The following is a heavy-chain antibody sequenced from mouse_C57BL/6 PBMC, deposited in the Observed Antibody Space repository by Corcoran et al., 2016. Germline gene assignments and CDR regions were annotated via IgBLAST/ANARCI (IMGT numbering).Heavy chain of an antibody. V-gene: IGHV1-26*01. CDR2: INPNNGGT. Sequence: EVQLQQSGPELVKPGASVKISCKASGYTFTDYSMNWVKQSHGKSLEWIGDINPNNGGTSYNQKVKGKATLTVDKSSSTAYMELRSLTSEDSAVYYCARASFPNFFDYWGQGTTLTVSS. J-gene: IGHJ2*01. CDR1: GYTFTDYS. CDR3: ARASFPNFFDY.